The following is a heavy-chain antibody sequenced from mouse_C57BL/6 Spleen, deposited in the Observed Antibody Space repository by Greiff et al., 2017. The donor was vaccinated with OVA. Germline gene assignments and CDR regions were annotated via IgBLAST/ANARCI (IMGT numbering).Heavy chain of an antibody. V-gene: IGHV1-69*01. J-gene: IGHJ2*01. CDR1: GYTFTSYW. D-gene: IGHD1-1*01. CDR2: IDPSDSYT. CDR3: ARWDTTQDYFDY. Sequence: VQLQQPGAELVMPGASVKLSCKASGYTFTSYWMHWVKQRPGQGLEWIGEIDPSDSYTNYNQKFKGKSTLTVDKSSSTAYMQLSSLTSEDSAVYYCARWDTTQDYFDYWGQGTTLTVSS.